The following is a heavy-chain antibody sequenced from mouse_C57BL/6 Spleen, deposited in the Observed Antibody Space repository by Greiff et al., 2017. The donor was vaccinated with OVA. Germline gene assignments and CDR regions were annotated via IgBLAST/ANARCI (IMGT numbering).Heavy chain of an antibody. CDR3: TTAFAWFAY. CDR1: GFNIKDDY. J-gene: IGHJ3*01. CDR2: IDPENGDT. Sequence: EVKLMESGAELVRPGASVKLSCTASGFNIKDDYMHWVKQRPEQGLEWIGWIDPENGDTEYASKFQGKATITADTSSNTAYLQLSSLTSEDTAVYYCTTAFAWFAYWGQGTLVTVSA. V-gene: IGHV14-4*01.